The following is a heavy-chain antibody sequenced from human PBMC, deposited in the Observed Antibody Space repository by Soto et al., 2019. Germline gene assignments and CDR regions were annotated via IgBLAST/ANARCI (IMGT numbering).Heavy chain of an antibody. CDR2: INSDGSTT. CDR3: ARDTSYSTDY. Sequence: PGGSLRLSCATSGFTFSSRWMHWGRQAPGKGLVWVSYINSDGSTTTYADSVKGRFTISRDNAKNTVYLQMNSLRVDDTAVYYCARDTSYSTDYWGQGTLVTVSS. J-gene: IGHJ4*02. V-gene: IGHV3-74*01. D-gene: IGHD2-2*01. CDR1: GFTFSSRW.